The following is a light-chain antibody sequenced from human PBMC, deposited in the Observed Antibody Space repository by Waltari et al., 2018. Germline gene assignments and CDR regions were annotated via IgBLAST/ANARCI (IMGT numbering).Light chain of an antibody. CDR3: LLYYGGARV. CDR1: TGAVTSVHY. J-gene: IGLJ3*02. Sequence: QAVVTQEPSLTVSPGGTVTLTCVSSTGAVTSVHYPYWFQQKPGQAPRTLIYDTSNKHSWTPARFSGSLLGGKAALTLSGAQPEDEAEYSCLLYYGGARVFGGGTRLTVL. CDR2: DTS. V-gene: IGLV7-46*01.